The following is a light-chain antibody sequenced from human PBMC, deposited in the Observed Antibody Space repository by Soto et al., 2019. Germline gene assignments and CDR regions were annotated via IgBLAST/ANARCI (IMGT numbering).Light chain of an antibody. V-gene: IGKV1-27*01. CDR1: QGIANY. J-gene: IGKJ4*01. CDR2: AAS. Sequence: DIQMTQSPSSLSASVGDRVTTTCRASQGIANYLPWYQQKPGRVPKLLIYAASTLQSGVPSRFTGSGSGTDFTLTINSLQPEDVATYYCQKCKTAPFTFGGGTKVDIK. CDR3: QKCKTAPFT.